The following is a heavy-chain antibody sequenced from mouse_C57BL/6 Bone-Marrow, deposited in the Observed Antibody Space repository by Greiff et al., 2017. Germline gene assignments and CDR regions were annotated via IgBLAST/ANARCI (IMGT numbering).Heavy chain of an antibody. CDR1: GFTFSSYG. J-gene: IGHJ3*01. CDR2: ISSGGSYT. V-gene: IGHV5-6*01. Sequence: EVQLVESGGDLVKPGGSLKLFCAASGFTFSSYGMSWVRQTPDKRLEWVATISSGGSYTYYPDSVKGRFTISRANAKNTLYLQMSSLKSEDTAMXYCARREGWFAYWGQGTLVTVSA. CDR3: ARREGWFAY.